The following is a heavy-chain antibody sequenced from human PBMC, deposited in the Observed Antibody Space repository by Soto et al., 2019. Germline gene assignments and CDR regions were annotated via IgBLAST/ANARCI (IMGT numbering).Heavy chain of an antibody. CDR3: ASKKNGYCSGGSCYFGAFDI. CDR2: IIPILGIA. V-gene: IGHV1-69*02. J-gene: IGHJ3*02. CDR1: GGTFSSYT. Sequence: QVQLVQSGAEVKKPGSSVKVSCKAFGGTFSSYTISWVRQAPGQGLEWIGRIIPILGIANYAQKFQGRVTITADKSTSTAYMELSSLRSEDTAVYYCASKKNGYCSGGSCYFGAFDIWGQGTMVTVSS. D-gene: IGHD2-15*01.